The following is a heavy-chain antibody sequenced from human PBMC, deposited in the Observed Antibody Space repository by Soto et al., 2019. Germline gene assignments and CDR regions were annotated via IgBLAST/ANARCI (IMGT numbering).Heavy chain of an antibody. CDR1: GFSFSSYA. Sequence: QVQLVESGGGVVQPGRSLRLSCAASGFSFSSYAMHWVRQAPGKGLEWVAVVSSGGNNKYYADSVKGRFTISRDNSKNPLYLQMSTLRRKDTAVYYVEKYPHHEGYWGQRTLVTVTS. V-gene: IGHV3-30-3*02. CDR3: EKYPHHEGY. J-gene: IGHJ4*02. CDR2: VSSGGNNK.